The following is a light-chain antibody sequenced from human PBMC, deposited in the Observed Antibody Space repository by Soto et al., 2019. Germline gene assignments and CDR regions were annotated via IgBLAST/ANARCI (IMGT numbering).Light chain of an antibody. CDR2: GAS. CDR1: QSVSNNY. Sequence: EIVLTQSPGTLSLSPGERATLSCRAIQSVSNNYLAWYQQKPGQAPRLLIYGASNRATGISDRFSGSGSGTDFTLTISRLEPEDFAVYYCQQYDTWPSITFGQGTRLEIK. J-gene: IGKJ5*01. CDR3: QQYDTWPSIT. V-gene: IGKV3-20*01.